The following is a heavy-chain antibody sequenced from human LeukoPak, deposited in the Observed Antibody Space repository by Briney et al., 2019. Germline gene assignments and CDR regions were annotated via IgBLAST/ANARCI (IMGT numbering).Heavy chain of an antibody. J-gene: IGHJ6*02. CDR2: INPNSGGT. CDR3: ARGGIAVAGTPEYYYGMDV. D-gene: IGHD6-19*01. CDR1: GYTFTGYY. Sequence: ASVKVSCKASGYTFTGYYMHWVRQAPGQGLEWMGWINPNSGGTNYAQKFQGRVTITRDTAISTAYLELSRLRSDDTAVYYCARGGIAVAGTPEYYYGMDVWGQGTTVTVSS. V-gene: IGHV1-2*02.